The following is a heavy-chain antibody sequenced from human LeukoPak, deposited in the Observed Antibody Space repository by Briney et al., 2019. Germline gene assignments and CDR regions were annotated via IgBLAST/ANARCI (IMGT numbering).Heavy chain of an antibody. Sequence: GGSLRLSCAASGFTFSSYEMNWVRQAPGKGLEWVSYISSSGSTIYYADSVKGRFTISRDNAKNSLYLQMNSLRAEDTAVYYCAELGITMIGGVWGKGTTVTFSS. CDR2: ISSSGSTI. D-gene: IGHD3-10*02. J-gene: IGHJ6*04. V-gene: IGHV3-48*03. CDR1: GFTFSSYE. CDR3: AELGITMIGGV.